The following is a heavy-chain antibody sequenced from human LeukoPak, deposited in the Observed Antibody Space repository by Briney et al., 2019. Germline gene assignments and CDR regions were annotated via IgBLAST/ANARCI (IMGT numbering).Heavy chain of an antibody. D-gene: IGHD3-16*01. V-gene: IGHV3-23*01. CDR2: ISGSGGST. CDR1: GFTFSSYS. CDR3: AKSYGAGYYYYMDV. J-gene: IGHJ6*03. Sequence: PGGSLRLSCAASGFTFSSYSMNWVRQAPGEGLEWVSAISGSGGSTYYADSVKGRFTISRDNSKNTLYLQMNSLRAEDTAVYYCAKSYGAGYYYYMDVWGKGTTVTISS.